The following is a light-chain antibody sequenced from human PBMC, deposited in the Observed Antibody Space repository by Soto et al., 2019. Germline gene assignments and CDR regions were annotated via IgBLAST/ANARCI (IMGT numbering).Light chain of an antibody. CDR2: DAS. CDR3: QQYNFYPWT. J-gene: IGKJ1*01. V-gene: IGKV1-5*01. Sequence: DIQMTQSPSTLSASVGDRVTITCRASQSISSWLAWYQQKPGKAPKVLIYDASSLESGVPSRFSGTGSGTEFTLTISSLQPDDFATYYCQQYNFYPWTFGQGTKVEIK. CDR1: QSISSW.